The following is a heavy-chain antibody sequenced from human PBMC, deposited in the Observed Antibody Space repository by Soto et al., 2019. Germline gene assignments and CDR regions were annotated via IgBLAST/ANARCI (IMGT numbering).Heavy chain of an antibody. D-gene: IGHD3-22*01. V-gene: IGHV1-58*01. CDR2: IVAASGKT. Sequence: LSCEECLFTISGAAVQGVRKDHRQGLEWIGWIVAASGKTDYSQIFQERVTITRDMSTSTAYMELSSLSSEDTAVYYCAATLDWGSYDFGGYPSWGQGTLVTVSS. CDR3: AATLDWGSYDFGGYPS. J-gene: IGHJ4*02. CDR1: LFTISGAA.